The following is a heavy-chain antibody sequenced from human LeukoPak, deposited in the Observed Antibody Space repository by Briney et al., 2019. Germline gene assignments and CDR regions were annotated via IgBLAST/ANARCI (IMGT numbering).Heavy chain of an antibody. J-gene: IGHJ3*01. CDR2: IYSSGRT. V-gene: IGHV3-53*01. D-gene: IGHD2-15*01. CDR1: GFTLGIKY. Sequence: GGSLRLSRAASGFTLGIKYMSGVPDAPGKALEWGSDIYSSGRTYYADSVKGRFTISRDNSKNTLYLQMNSLRAEDTAVYYCARDTRGCSYEHAFDFWGQGTMVTVSS. CDR3: ARDTRGCSYEHAFDF.